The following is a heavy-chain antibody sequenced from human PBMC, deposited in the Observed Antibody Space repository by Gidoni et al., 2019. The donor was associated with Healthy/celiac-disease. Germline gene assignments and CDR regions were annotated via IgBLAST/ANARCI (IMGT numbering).Heavy chain of an antibody. J-gene: IGHJ3*02. CDR1: GGSISSDY. V-gene: IGHV4-4*07. D-gene: IGHD2-15*01. CDR3: ARGDYCSGGSCYSAFDI. Sequence: QVQLQESGPGLVKPSETLSLTCTVSGGSISSDYWSWIRQPAGKGLEWIGRIYTSGSTNYNPSLKSRVTMSVDTFKNQFSLKLSSVTAADTAVYYCARGDYCSGGSCYSAFDIWGQGTMVTVSS. CDR2: IYTSGST.